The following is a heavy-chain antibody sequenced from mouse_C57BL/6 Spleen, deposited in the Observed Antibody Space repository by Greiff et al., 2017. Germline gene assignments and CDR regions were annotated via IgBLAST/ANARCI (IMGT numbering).Heavy chain of an antibody. D-gene: IGHD1-1*01. CDR2: ISSGGSYT. J-gene: IGHJ1*03. CDR1: GFTFSSYG. CDR3: ARGGDTVVAKDWYFDV. V-gene: IGHV5-6*01. Sequence: EVNVVESGGDLVKPGGSLKLSCAASGFTFSSYGMSWVRQTPDKRLEWVATISSGGSYTYYPDSVKGRVTISRDNAKNTLYLQMSSLKSEDTAMYYCARGGDTVVAKDWYFDVWGTGTTVTVSS.